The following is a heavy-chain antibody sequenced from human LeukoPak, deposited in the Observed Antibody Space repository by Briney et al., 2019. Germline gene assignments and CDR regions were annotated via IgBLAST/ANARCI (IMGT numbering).Heavy chain of an antibody. CDR3: AKAPRRSGGSCFLLDY. CDR2: ISGSGGST. J-gene: IGHJ4*02. CDR1: GFTFSSYA. Sequence: PGGSLRLSCAASGFTFSSYAMSWVRQAPGKGLEWVSAISGSGGSTYYADSVKGRFTISRDNSKNTLYLQMNSLRAEDTAVYYCAKAPRRSGGSCFLLDYWGQGTLVTVSS. V-gene: IGHV3-23*01. D-gene: IGHD2-15*01.